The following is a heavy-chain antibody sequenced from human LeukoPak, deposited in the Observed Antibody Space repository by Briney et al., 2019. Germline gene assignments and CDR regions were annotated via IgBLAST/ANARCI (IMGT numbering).Heavy chain of an antibody. V-gene: IGHV3-23*01. CDR2: ITGSGSTT. J-gene: IGHJ4*02. CDR3: AKDFTSWFTGGFDY. D-gene: IGHD3-10*01. Sequence: GGSLRLSCAASGFSSFAMNWVRQAPGKGLEWVSSITGSGSTTYYADSVNGRFIISRDISKNTLYLQMNGLRAEDTAVYYCAKDFTSWFTGGFDYWGQGTLVTVSS. CDR1: GFSSFA.